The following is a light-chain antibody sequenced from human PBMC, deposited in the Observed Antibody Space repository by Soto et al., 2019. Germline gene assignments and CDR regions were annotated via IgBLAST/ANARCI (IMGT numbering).Light chain of an antibody. J-gene: IGKJ5*01. CDR3: QPFNGDHS. V-gene: IGKV1-13*02. Sequence: AIPLTQSPSSLSASVGDRVIITCRASQGVGRAFAWYQQKPGKSPKLLIYDASILETGAPARFSGSGSATDFTLTISTLQPEDFATYYCQPFNGDHSFGQGTRLHIK. CDR2: DAS. CDR1: QGVGRA.